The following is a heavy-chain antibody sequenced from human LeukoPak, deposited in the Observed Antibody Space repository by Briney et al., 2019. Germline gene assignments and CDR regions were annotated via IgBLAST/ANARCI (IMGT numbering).Heavy chain of an antibody. CDR2: LRSDGSNK. V-gene: IGHV3-30*02. D-gene: IGHD4/OR15-4a*01. J-gene: IGHJ6*03. Sequence: GGSLRLSCAASGFTFSSYGMHWVRQAPGKGLEGVALLRSDGSNKYYADSVKGRFTISRDNSKNTLYLQMNSLRAEDTAVYYCARDRRLWNMDVWGTGTTVAISS. CDR1: GFTFSSYG. CDR3: ARDRRLWNMDV.